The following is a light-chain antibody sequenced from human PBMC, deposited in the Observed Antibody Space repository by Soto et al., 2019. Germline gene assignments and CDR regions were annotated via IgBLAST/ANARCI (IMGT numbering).Light chain of an antibody. J-gene: IGKJ1*01. CDR2: GAS. CDR1: QSVSSSY. CDR3: QTSVPSPPSWT. V-gene: IGKV3-20*01. Sequence: ETVLTQSPGTLSLSPGEGATLSCRASQSVSSSYLAWYQQKPGQTPRLLIYGASNRATGIPDRFSGSGSGTGFTLTISRLEPEDFAVYYCQTSVPSPPSWTFGHGTKVDIK.